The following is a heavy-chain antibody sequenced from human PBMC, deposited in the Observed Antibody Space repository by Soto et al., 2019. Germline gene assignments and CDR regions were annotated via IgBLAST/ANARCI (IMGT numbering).Heavy chain of an antibody. V-gene: IGHV4-31*01. J-gene: IGHJ4*02. D-gene: IGHD3-10*01. CDR3: AGDAITMVRGVISRNFDY. CDR2: IYYSGST. CDR1: GGSISSGSYY. Sequence: QVQLQESGPGLVKPSQTLSLTCTVSGGSISSGSYYWSWIRQHPGKGLEWIGYIYYSGSTYYNPSLISLVTITVETSKNQCSLKLSSVTAADTAVYYCAGDAITMVRGVISRNFDYWGQGTLVTVSS.